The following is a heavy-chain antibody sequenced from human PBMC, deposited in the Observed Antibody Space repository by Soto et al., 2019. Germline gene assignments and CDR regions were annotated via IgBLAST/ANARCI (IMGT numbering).Heavy chain of an antibody. Sequence: SETLSLTCAVSGGSISSSNWWSWVRQPPGKGLEWIGEIYHSGSTNYNPSLKSRVTISVDKSKNQFSLKLSSVTAADTAVYYCAGVQYSSGWYYFDYWGQGTLVTVPS. CDR3: AGVQYSSGWYYFDY. D-gene: IGHD6-19*01. CDR1: GGSISSSNW. V-gene: IGHV4-4*02. J-gene: IGHJ4*02. CDR2: IYHSGST.